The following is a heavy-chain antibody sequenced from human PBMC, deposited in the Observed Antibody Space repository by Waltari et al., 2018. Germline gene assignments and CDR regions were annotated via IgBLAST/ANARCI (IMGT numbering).Heavy chain of an antibody. Sequence: QVQLQESGPGQLKPSETLSLTCSASGYSIRDGYFWGWIRLPPGKGLEWIGSIKHKGNTYYNPSLKSRVTLSLDTSKNQFSLTLTSVTAADTALYYCARDLYGGNAAEYFDPWGQGTLLTVSS. V-gene: IGHV4-38-2*02. CDR1: GYSIRDGYF. CDR3: ARDLYGGNAAEYFDP. D-gene: IGHD4-17*01. J-gene: IGHJ4*02. CDR2: IKHKGNT.